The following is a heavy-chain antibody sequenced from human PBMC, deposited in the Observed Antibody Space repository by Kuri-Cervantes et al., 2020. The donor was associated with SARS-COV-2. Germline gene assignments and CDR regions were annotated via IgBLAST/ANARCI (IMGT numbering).Heavy chain of an antibody. CDR3: AREATIAVAGSLDY. CDR1: GFTFSSYW. J-gene: IGHJ4*02. V-gene: IGHV3-7*01. D-gene: IGHD6-19*01. Sequence: LSLTCAASGFTFSSYWMSWVRQAPGKGLEWVANIKQDGSEKYYVDSVKGRFTISRDNAKNSLYLQMNSLRAEDTAVYYCAREATIAVAGSLDYWGQGTLVTVSS. CDR2: IKQDGSEK.